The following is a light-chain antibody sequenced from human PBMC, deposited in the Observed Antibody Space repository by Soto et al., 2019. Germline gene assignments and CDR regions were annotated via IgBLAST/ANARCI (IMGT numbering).Light chain of an antibody. CDR2: DVS. J-gene: IGLJ1*01. CDR3: SSFTSSSTFV. V-gene: IGLV2-14*03. Sequence: QSVLAQPASVSGSRGQSITISCTGTSSDVGRYNYVSWFQQHPGKVPKLIIYDVSNWPSGVSDCFSGSKSGNAASLTISGLQPEDEADYYCSSFTSSSTFVFGTGTKVTVL. CDR1: SSDVGRYNY.